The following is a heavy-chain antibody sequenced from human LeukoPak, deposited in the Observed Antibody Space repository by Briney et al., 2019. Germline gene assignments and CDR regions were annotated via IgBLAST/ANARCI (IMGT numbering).Heavy chain of an antibody. Sequence: GGSLRLSCAASGFTFNNYWMHWVRQAPGKGLMWVSRISTDGSNTNYADSVKGRFTISRDNAKNTLYLQMNSLRAEDTAVYYCVRATVTLDAFDIWGQGTMVTVSS. CDR2: ISTDGSNT. V-gene: IGHV3-74*01. J-gene: IGHJ3*02. CDR3: VRATVTLDAFDI. CDR1: GFTFNNYW. D-gene: IGHD4-17*01.